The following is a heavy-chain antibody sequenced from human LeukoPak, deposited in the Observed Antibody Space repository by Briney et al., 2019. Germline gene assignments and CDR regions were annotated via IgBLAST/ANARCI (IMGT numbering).Heavy chain of an antibody. Sequence: KPGGSLRLSCAASGFTFSSYSMNWVRQAPGKGLEWVSSISSSSYIYYADSVKGRFTIPRDNAKNSLYLQMNSLRAEDTAVYYCARGGYSSSWYFPFDYWGQGTLVTVSS. CDR3: ARGGYSSSWYFPFDY. CDR1: GFTFSSYS. CDR2: ISSSSYI. D-gene: IGHD6-13*01. J-gene: IGHJ4*02. V-gene: IGHV3-21*01.